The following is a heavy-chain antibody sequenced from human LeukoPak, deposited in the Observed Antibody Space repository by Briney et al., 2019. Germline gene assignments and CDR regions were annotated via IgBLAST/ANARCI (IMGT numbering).Heavy chain of an antibody. CDR2: ISSSSSYI. CDR3: ARYTAAGFDY. Sequence: GGTLRLSCAASGFTFSSYSMNRVRQAPGKGLEWVSSISSSSSYIYYADSVKGRFTISRDNAKNSLYLQMNSLRAEDTAVYYCARYTAAGFDYWGQGTLVTVSS. CDR1: GFTFSSYS. J-gene: IGHJ4*02. V-gene: IGHV3-21*01. D-gene: IGHD5-18*01.